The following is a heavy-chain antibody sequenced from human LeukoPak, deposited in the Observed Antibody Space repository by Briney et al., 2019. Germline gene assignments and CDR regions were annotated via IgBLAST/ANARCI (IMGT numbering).Heavy chain of an antibody. CDR3: AIVGGISVAGTSYDFDY. J-gene: IGHJ4*02. D-gene: IGHD6-19*01. CDR1: GYSISSGYY. CDR2: IYHSGST. V-gene: IGHV4-38-2*01. Sequence: SETLSLTCAVSGYSISSGYYWGWIRQPPGKGLEWIGSIYHSGSTYYNPSLKSRVTISVDTSKNPFSLKLSSVTAAATAVYYCAIVGGISVAGTSYDFDYWGQGTLVTVSS.